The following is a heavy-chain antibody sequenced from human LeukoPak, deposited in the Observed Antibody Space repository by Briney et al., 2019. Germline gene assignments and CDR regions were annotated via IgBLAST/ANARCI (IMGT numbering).Heavy chain of an antibody. Sequence: GESLKISCKGSGYSFTSYWIGWVRQMPGKGIDWMGIIYPGDSETRYTPSFQDQVTTSADMSTNTAYLQWSSLQASDTAIYYCARLDATRGGDCWGQGTQVTVSS. V-gene: IGHV5-51*01. CDR1: GYSFTSYW. J-gene: IGHJ4*02. CDR3: ARLDATRGGDC. D-gene: IGHD2-15*01. CDR2: IYPGDSET.